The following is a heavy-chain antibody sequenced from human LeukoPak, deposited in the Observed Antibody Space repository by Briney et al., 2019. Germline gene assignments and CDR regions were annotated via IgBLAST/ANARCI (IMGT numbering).Heavy chain of an antibody. D-gene: IGHD3-22*01. J-gene: IGHJ4*02. CDR3: ARGGYDSSGYYVEEPDY. V-gene: IGHV1-18*01. Sequence: ASVKVSCKASGYTFTSYGISWVRQAPGQGLEWMGWISAYNGNANYAQKLQGRVTMTTDTSTSTAYMELRSLRSDDTAVYYCARGGYDSSGYYVEEPDYWGQGTLVTVSS. CDR1: GYTFTSYG. CDR2: ISAYNGNA.